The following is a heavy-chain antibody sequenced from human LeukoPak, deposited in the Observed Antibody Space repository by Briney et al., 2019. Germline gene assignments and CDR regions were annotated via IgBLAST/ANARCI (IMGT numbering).Heavy chain of an antibody. CDR1: GFTFSSYS. CDR2: ISSSSSYI. D-gene: IGHD2-8*02. J-gene: IGHJ5*02. CDR3: ARDLVGYPRWFDP. Sequence: GGSLRLSCAASGFTFSSYSMNWVRQAPGKGLEWVSSISSSSSYIYYADPVKGRFTISRDNAKNSLYLQMNSLRAEDTAVYYCARDLVGYPRWFDPWGQGTLVTVSS. V-gene: IGHV3-21*01.